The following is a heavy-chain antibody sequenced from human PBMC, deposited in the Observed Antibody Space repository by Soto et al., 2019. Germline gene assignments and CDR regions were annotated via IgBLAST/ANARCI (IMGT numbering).Heavy chain of an antibody. Sequence: QITLKESGPTLVKPTQTLTLTCTFSGFSLSTSGVAVGWIRQPPGKALEWLALIYWDDDKRYSPSLKSRLTITKDTSKIQVVLTMTTMDPVDTATYYCAHRRGYYGSGSYSGMFWFDPWGQGTLVTVSS. CDR3: AHRRGYYGSGSYSGMFWFDP. CDR2: IYWDDDK. J-gene: IGHJ5*02. D-gene: IGHD3-10*01. CDR1: GFSLSTSGVA. V-gene: IGHV2-5*02.